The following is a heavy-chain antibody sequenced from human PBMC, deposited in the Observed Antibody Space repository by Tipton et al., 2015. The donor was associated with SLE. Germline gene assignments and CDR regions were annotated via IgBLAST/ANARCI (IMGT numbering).Heavy chain of an antibody. CDR1: GGSISSGGHY. J-gene: IGHJ2*01. Sequence: GLVKPSQTLSLTCTVSGGSISSGGHYWTWIRQHPGKGLEFIAFIYFSGRTYYSPSLKSRVTISVDTSENQFSLKLSSVTAADTAVYYCARMGDRWYFDLWGRGTLLTVSS. CDR2: IYFSGRT. D-gene: IGHD3-16*01. V-gene: IGHV4-31*03. CDR3: ARMGDRWYFDL.